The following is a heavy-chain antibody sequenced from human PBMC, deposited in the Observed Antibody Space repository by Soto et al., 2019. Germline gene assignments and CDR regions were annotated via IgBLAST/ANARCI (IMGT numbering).Heavy chain of an antibody. J-gene: IGHJ4*02. CDR3: ARDRGVRITIFGVAPLSFDY. CDR1: VFTVSSNY. Sequence: GGSLRLSCAASVFTVSSNYMSWVRQAPGKGLEWVSVIYSGGSTYYADSVKGRFTISRDNSKNTLYLQMNSLRAEDTAVYYCARDRGVRITIFGVAPLSFDYWGQGTLVTVSS. D-gene: IGHD3-3*01. CDR2: IYSGGST. V-gene: IGHV3-66*01.